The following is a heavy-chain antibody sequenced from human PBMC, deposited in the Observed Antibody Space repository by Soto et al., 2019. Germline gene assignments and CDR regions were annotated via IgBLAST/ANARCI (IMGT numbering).Heavy chain of an antibody. D-gene: IGHD3-10*01. V-gene: IGHV3-74*01. CDR2: INSDGSST. Sequence: GGSLRLSCAASRFTFSSFWFHWVRQAPGKGLVWVSHINSDGSSTSYADSVKGRFTISRDNAKNTLYLQMNSLRAEDTAVYYCAKDRDVAFDIWDQGTMVTVSS. J-gene: IGHJ3*02. CDR3: AKDRDVAFDI. CDR1: RFTFSSFW.